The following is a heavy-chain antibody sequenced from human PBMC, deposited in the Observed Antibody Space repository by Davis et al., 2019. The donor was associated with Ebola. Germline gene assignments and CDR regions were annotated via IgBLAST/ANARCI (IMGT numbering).Heavy chain of an antibody. CDR2: TYYSSKWYN. CDR3: ARGWLRSAFDQ. D-gene: IGHD5-12*01. V-gene: IGHV6-1*01. Sequence: PSETLSLTCAIPGDSVSGGSGAWNWLRQSPSRGLEWLGRTYYSSKWYNESALSVKSRITISADTAKNQLSLHLNSVTPEDTAVYYCARGWLRSAFDQWGQGTLVTVSS. CDR1: GDSVSGGSGA. J-gene: IGHJ4*02.